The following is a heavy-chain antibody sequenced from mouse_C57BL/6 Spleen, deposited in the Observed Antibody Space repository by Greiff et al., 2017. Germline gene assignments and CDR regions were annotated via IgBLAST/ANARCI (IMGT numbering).Heavy chain of an antibody. CDR3: ASEGIYQRGFAY. J-gene: IGHJ3*01. Sequence: VQLQQSGPELVKPGASVKISCKASGYTFTDYYMNWVKQSHGKSLEWIGDINPNNGGTSYNQKFKGKATLTVDKSSSTAYMELRSLTSEDSAVYYCASEGIYQRGFAYWGQGTLVTVSA. V-gene: IGHV1-26*01. D-gene: IGHD1-3*01. CDR2: INPNNGGT. CDR1: GYTFTDYY.